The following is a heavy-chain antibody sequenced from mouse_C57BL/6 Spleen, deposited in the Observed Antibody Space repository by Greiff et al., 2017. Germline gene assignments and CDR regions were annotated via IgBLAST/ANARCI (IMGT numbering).Heavy chain of an antibody. D-gene: IGHD1-1*01. J-gene: IGHJ3*01. CDR1: GYTFTSYG. Sequence: VQRVESGAELARPGASVKLSCKASGYTFTSYGISWVKQRTGQGLEWIGEIYPRSGNTYYNEKFKGKATLTADKSSSTAYMELRSLTSEDSAVYFCAREGDYYGSSYGGAYWGQGTLVTVSA. V-gene: IGHV1-81*01. CDR3: AREGDYYGSSYGGAY. CDR2: IYPRSGNT.